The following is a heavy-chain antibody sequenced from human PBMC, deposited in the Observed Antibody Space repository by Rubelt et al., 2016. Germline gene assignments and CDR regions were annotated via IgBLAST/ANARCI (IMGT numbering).Heavy chain of an antibody. D-gene: IGHD3-16*02. CDR3: ARTPIYNKYVIPFDS. J-gene: IGHJ4*02. CDR1: GGSFSGYY. CDR2: INHSGST. V-gene: IGHV4-34*01. Sequence: QVQLQQWGAGLLKPSETLSLTCAVYGGSFSGYYWSWIRQPPGKGLEWIGEINHSGSTKYNPSLKSRVTISVDTSKNQFSLKLNSRTATDMAVYYCARTPIYNKYVIPFDSWGQGTLVTVSS.